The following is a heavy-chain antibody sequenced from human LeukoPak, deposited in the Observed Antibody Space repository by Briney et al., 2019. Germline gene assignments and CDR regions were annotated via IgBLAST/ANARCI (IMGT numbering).Heavy chain of an antibody. V-gene: IGHV3-7*01. J-gene: IGHJ6*02. CDR2: IKQDGSEK. D-gene: IGHD6-19*01. CDR3: ARGSSGWYSGYYYYGMDV. CDR1: GFTFSSYW. Sequence: GGSLRLSCAASGFTFSSYWMSWVRQAPGKGLEWVANIKQDGSEKYYVDSVKGRSTISRDNAKNSLYLQMNSLRAEDTAVYYCARGSSGWYSGYYYYGMDVWGQGTTVTVSS.